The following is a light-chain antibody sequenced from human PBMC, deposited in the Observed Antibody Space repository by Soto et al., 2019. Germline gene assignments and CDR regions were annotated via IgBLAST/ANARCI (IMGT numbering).Light chain of an antibody. J-gene: IGKJ1*01. CDR1: QSVSFSY. CDR2: GAS. V-gene: IGKV3-20*01. CDR3: QQYGSSPPWT. Sequence: EIVLTQSPGTLSLSPGERATLSCRASQSVSFSYLAWYQQKPGQAPRLLIYGASSRATGIPDRFSGSGSWTGFTFTISRLEPEDCAVYYCQQYGSSPPWTFGQGTKVEIK.